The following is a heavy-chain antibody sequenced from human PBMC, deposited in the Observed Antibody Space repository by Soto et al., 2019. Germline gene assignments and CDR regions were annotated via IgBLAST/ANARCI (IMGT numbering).Heavy chain of an antibody. Sequence: SVKVSCKASGGTFSSYAISWVRQAPGQGLEWMGGIIPIFGTADYAQKFQGRVTITADESTSTAYMELSSLRSEDTAVYYCATWGGRQIGPDYYDSSGSLDYYGMDVWGQGTTVTVSS. CDR2: IIPIFGTA. CDR3: ATWGGRQIGPDYYDSSGSLDYYGMDV. CDR1: GGTFSSYA. D-gene: IGHD3-22*01. J-gene: IGHJ6*02. V-gene: IGHV1-69*13.